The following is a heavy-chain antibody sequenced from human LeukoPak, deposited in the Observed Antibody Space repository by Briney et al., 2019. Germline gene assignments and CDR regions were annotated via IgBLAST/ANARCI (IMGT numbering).Heavy chain of an antibody. J-gene: IGHJ6*02. CDR3: ARDWDIVAYYYYGMDV. V-gene: IGHV1-18*01. CDR2: ISAYNGNT. D-gene: IGHD5-12*01. Sequence: GASVEVSCKASGYTFTSYGISWVRQAPGQGLEWMGWISAYNGNTNYAQKLQGRVTMTTDTSTSTAYMELRSLRSDDTAVYYCARDWDIVAYYYYGMDVWGQGTTVTVSS. CDR1: GYTFTSYG.